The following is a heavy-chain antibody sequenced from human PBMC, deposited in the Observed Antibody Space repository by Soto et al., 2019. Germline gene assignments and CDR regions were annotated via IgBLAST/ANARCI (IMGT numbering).Heavy chain of an antibody. Sequence: SVKVSCKASGGTFTSYTISWVRHAPAQGLEWMGRIIPILGIANYAQKFQGRVTITADKSTSTAYMEVSSLRSEDTAEYYCARDAVNPRYFAWLPHYYYGMDVWGQGTTVTVSS. CDR1: GGTFTSYT. V-gene: IGHV1-69*04. D-gene: IGHD3-9*01. CDR3: ARDAVNPRYFAWLPHYYYGMDV. J-gene: IGHJ6*02. CDR2: IIPILGIA.